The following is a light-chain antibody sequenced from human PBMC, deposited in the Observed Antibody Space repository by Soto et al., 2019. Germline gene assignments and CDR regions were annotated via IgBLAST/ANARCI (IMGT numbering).Light chain of an antibody. CDR1: QSISSW. CDR2: DAS. Sequence: DIQMTQSPSTLSASVGDRVTITCRASQSISSWLAWYQQKPGKAPKLLIYDASSLESGVPSRFSGSGSGTEFTLTINSLQSEDFAVYYCQQYNTWPRTFGQGTKVDIK. V-gene: IGKV1-5*01. J-gene: IGKJ1*01. CDR3: QQYNTWPRT.